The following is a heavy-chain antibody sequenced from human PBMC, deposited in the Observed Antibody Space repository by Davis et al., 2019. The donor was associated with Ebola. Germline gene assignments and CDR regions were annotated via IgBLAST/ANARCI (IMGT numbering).Heavy chain of an antibody. Sequence: AASVKVSCKASGYTFTGYYMHWLRHAPGQGLEWMGWINPNSGGTNYAQKFQGWVTMTRDTSISTAYMELSRLRSDDTAVYYCARGVDTAMVILDYYGMDVWGQGTTVTVSS. CDR1: GYTFTGYY. J-gene: IGHJ6*02. CDR3: ARGVDTAMVILDYYGMDV. V-gene: IGHV1-2*04. CDR2: INPNSGGT. D-gene: IGHD5-18*01.